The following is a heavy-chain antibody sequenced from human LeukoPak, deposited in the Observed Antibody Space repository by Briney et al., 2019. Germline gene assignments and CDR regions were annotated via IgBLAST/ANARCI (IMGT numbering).Heavy chain of an antibody. Sequence: PSETLSLTCAVSGVPFSNYYWSWVRQSPSQGLECIGEINHSGYTNYNPSLKSRVTMSIDTSKNQFSLKLTSVTAADAGVYYCTRAVAGHPDWGQGTLVTVSS. V-gene: IGHV4-34*01. CDR1: GVPFSNYY. CDR2: INHSGYT. CDR3: TRAVAGHPD. D-gene: IGHD6-19*01. J-gene: IGHJ4*02.